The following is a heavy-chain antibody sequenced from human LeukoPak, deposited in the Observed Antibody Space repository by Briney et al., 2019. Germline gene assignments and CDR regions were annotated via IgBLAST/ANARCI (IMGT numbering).Heavy chain of an antibody. D-gene: IGHD3-3*02. V-gene: IGHV6-1*01. CDR1: GDSVSSNSAT. Sequence: SQTLSLTCAISGDSVSSNSATRNWIRQSPSRGLEWLGRTYYGSNWYNEYAVSVKSRITINADTSKNQFSLQLNSVTPEDTAVYYCARASHRSGLAYWGQGTLVTVSS. J-gene: IGHJ4*02. CDR3: ARASHRSGLAY. CDR2: TYYGSNWYN.